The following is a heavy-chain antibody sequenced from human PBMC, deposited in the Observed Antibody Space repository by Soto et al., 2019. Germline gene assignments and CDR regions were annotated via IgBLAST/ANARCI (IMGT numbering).Heavy chain of an antibody. CDR2: ISPSDSET. CDR1: GYKFAGYW. D-gene: IGHD3-10*01. V-gene: IGHV5-51*01. CDR3: ARGGVSTRTFGY. Sequence: GEPLKMSCKGSGYKFAGYWIAWVRQMPRKGLAVMATISPSDSETSYWPSFHAEVTTSVDKSIRSEYLQRSSMGASHTALYYCARGGVSTRTFGYWGQGTPFTVAS. J-gene: IGHJ4*02.